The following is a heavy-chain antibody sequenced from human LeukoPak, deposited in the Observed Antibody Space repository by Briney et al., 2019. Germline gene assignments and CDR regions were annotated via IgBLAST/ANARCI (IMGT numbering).Heavy chain of an antibody. CDR2: IYYSGST. Sequence: PSETLSLTCTVSGGSISSYYWGWIRQPPGKGLEWIGSIYYSGSTYYNPSLKSRVTISVDTSKNQFSLKLSSVTAADTAVYYCARHLDYDFWSGYSPFDYWGQGTLVTVSS. CDR3: ARHLDYDFWSGYSPFDY. J-gene: IGHJ4*02. V-gene: IGHV4-39*01. D-gene: IGHD3-3*01. CDR1: GGSISSYY.